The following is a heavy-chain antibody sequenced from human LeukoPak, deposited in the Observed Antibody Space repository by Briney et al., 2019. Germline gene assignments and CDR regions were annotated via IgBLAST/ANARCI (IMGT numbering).Heavy chain of an antibody. CDR2: IYSGGST. J-gene: IGHJ4*02. Sequence: GGSLRLSCAASGFTVSSNYMSWVRQAPGKGLEWVSVIYSGGSTYCADSVKGRFTISRDNSKNTLYLQMNSLRAEDTAVYYCARGGSYSSLDYWGQGTLVTVSS. CDR1: GFTVSSNY. CDR3: ARGGSYSSLDY. V-gene: IGHV3-53*01. D-gene: IGHD1-26*01.